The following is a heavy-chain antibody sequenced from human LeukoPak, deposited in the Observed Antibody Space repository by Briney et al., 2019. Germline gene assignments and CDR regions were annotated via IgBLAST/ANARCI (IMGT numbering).Heavy chain of an antibody. J-gene: IGHJ5*02. CDR1: GYTFTSYD. V-gene: IGHV1-8*01. CDR2: MNPNSGNT. D-gene: IGHD6-13*01. Sequence: ASVKVSCKASGYTFTSYDINWARQATGQGLEWMGWMNPNSGNTGYAQKFQGRVTMTRNTSISTAYMELSSLRSEDTAVYYCARVGGTQQLVYKNWFDPWGQGTLVTVSS. CDR3: ARVGGTQQLVYKNWFDP.